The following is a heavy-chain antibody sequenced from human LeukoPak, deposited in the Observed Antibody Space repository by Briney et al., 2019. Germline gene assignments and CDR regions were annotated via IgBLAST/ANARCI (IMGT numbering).Heavy chain of an antibody. J-gene: IGHJ4*02. CDR3: ARRHSYCTSSSCYLYLDT. CDR1: GYSFATYW. D-gene: IGHD2-2*01. V-gene: IGHV5-51*01. Sequence: GESLQISCYGSGYSFATYWIARVRQMPGKGREWMGDIYPSDSDTKYSLSFQGQVTISADTSLSTAYLQWSSLQSSDSAIYFCARRHSYCTSSSCYLYLDTWGQGTLVTVSS. CDR2: IYPSDSDT.